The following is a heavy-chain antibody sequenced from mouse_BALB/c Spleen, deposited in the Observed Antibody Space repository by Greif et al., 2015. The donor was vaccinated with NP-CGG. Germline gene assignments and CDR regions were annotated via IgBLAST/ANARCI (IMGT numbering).Heavy chain of an antibody. D-gene: IGHD2-1*01. CDR3: ARDTGGNSPFDY. CDR2: INPSSGYT. Sequence: SGAELARPGASVKMSCKASGYTFTSYTMHWVKQRPGQGLEWIGYINPSSGYTNYNQKFKDKATLTADKSSSTAYMQLSSLTSEDSAVYYCARDTGGNSPFDYWGQGTTLTVSS. CDR1: GYTFTSYT. V-gene: IGHV1-4*01. J-gene: IGHJ2*01.